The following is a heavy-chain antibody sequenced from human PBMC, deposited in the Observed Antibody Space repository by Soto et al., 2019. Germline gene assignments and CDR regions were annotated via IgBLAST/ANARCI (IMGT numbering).Heavy chain of an antibody. D-gene: IGHD1-26*01. CDR1: GFTFSTYG. Sequence: QVQLVESGGGVVQPGRSLRLSCATSGFTFSTYGMHWVRQAPGKGLEWVAVIWYDGSDEDYADSVKGRFTISRDNSKNTLFLEMNSLRVEDKAVYSCARERGVGDRYFDHWGQGTLVTVSS. V-gene: IGHV3-33*01. CDR2: IWYDGSDE. J-gene: IGHJ4*02. CDR3: ARERGVGDRYFDH.